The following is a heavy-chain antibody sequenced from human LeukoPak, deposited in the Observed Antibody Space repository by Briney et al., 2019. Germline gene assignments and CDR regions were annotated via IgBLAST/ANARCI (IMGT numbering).Heavy chain of an antibody. CDR3: AREPSLRSGYYFDY. D-gene: IGHD3-3*01. J-gene: IGHJ4*02. V-gene: IGHV4-61*02. CDR2: IYTSGST. CDR1: SGSISSGSYY. Sequence: PSQTLSLTCTVSSGSISSGSYYWSWIRQPAGKGLEWIGRIYTSGSTNYNPSLKSRVTIPADTSKNQFSLKLSSVTAADTAVYYCAREPSLRSGYYFDYWGQGTLVTVSS.